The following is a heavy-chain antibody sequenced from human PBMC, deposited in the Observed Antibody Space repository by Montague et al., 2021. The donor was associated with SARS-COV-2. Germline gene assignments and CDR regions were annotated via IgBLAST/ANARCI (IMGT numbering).Heavy chain of an antibody. CDR2: IYHAGST. Sequence: SETLSLTCSVSGGPISRSSYYWGGIRQPPGKGLEWVGNIYHAGSTYYNPSLKSRATIFVDTSNSQFSLKLTSVTAADTAVYYCARRPYYYDSSGQFDPWGQGVLVTVSP. CDR3: ARRPYYYDSSGQFDP. J-gene: IGHJ5*02. V-gene: IGHV4-39*07. D-gene: IGHD3-22*01. CDR1: GGPISRSSYY.